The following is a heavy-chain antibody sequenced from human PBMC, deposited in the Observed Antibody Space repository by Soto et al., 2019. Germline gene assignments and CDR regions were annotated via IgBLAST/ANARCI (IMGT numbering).Heavy chain of an antibody. Sequence: QVQLVESGGGVVQPGRSLRLSCAASGFTFSSYAMHWVRQAPGKGLEWVAVISYDGSNKYYADSVKGRFTISRDNSKNTLYLQMNSLRAEDTAVYYCARDRSSSYYCYYGMDVWGQGTTVTVSS. D-gene: IGHD2-15*01. V-gene: IGHV3-30-3*01. J-gene: IGHJ6*02. CDR2: ISYDGSNK. CDR1: GFTFSSYA. CDR3: ARDRSSSYYCYYGMDV.